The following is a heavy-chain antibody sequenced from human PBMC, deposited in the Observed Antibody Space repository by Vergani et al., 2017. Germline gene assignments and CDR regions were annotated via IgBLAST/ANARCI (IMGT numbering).Heavy chain of an antibody. CDR2: ISGSGGST. CDR3: AKDPWCSGGSCYFDYFDY. CDR1: GFTFSSYG. D-gene: IGHD2-15*01. Sequence: VQLVESGGGVVQPGRSLRLSCAASGFTFSSYGMHWVRQAPGKGLEWVSAISGSGGSTYYADSVKGRFTISRDNSKNTLYLQMNSLRAEDTAVYYCAKDPWCSGGSCYFDYFDYWGQGTLVTVSS. V-gene: IGHV3-23*04. J-gene: IGHJ4*02.